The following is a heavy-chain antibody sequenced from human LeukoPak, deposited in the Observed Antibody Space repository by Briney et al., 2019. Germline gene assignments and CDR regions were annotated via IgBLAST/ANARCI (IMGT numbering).Heavy chain of an antibody. V-gene: IGHV5-51*01. D-gene: IGHD3-22*01. CDR2: IYPGDSDT. Sequence: GESLKISCKGSGYSFTSYWIGWVRQIPGKGLEWMGIIYPGDSDTRYSPSFQGKVTITADKSTSTAYLEGSSLKASETAMYYCARQMDDYDSSGYPDYWSQGTLVTVSS. CDR3: ARQMDDYDSSGYPDY. J-gene: IGHJ4*02. CDR1: GYSFTSYW.